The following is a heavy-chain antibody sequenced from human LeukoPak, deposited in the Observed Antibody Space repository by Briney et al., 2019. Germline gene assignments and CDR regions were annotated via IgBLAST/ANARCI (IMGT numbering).Heavy chain of an antibody. Sequence: RPSQTLSLTCTVSGGSISSGDYYWGWIRQPPGKGLEWIGYIYYSGSTYYNPSLKSQVTISVDTSKNQFSLKVSSVTAADTAIYYCARRLYDSSGYYLDYWGQGTLVTVSS. J-gene: IGHJ4*02. V-gene: IGHV4-30-4*08. CDR3: ARRLYDSSGYYLDY. D-gene: IGHD3-22*01. CDR1: GGSISSGDYY. CDR2: IYYSGST.